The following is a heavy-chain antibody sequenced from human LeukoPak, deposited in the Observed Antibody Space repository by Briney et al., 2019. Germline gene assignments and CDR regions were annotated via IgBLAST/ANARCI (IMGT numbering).Heavy chain of an antibody. V-gene: IGHV1-8*03. CDR2: MNPNSGNT. J-gene: IGHJ3*02. CDR1: GYTFTSYD. Sequence: EASVKVSCKASGYTFTSYDINWVRQATGQGLEWMGWMNPNSGNTGYAQKFQGRVTIARNTSISTAYMELSSLRSEDTAVYYCARAKYCGGDCSHRYAFDIWGQGTMVTVSS. CDR3: ARAKYCGGDCSHRYAFDI. D-gene: IGHD2-21*01.